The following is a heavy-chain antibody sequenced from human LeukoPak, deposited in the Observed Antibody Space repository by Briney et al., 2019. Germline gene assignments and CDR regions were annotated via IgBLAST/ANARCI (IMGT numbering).Heavy chain of an antibody. D-gene: IGHD3-10*01. V-gene: IGHV4-31*03. CDR2: IYYSGST. Sequence: SETLSLTCTVSGGSISSGGYYWSWIRQHPGKGLEWIGYIYYSGSTYYNPSLKSRVTISVDTSKNQFSLKLSSVTAADTAVYYCARDDGFGESLDYWGQGTLVTVSS. J-gene: IGHJ4*02. CDR1: GGSISSGGYY. CDR3: ARDDGFGESLDY.